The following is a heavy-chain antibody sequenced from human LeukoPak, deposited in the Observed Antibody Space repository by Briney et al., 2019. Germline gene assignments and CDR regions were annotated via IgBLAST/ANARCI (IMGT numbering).Heavy chain of an antibody. CDR3: AKDQGSSWYLVDY. D-gene: IGHD6-13*01. J-gene: IGHJ4*02. Sequence: PGGSLRLSCAASGFTFSSYGMHWVRQAPGKGLGWVAFIRYDGSNKYYADSVKGRFTISRDNSKNTLYLQMNSLRAEDTAVYYCAKDQGSSWYLVDYWGQGTLVTVSS. V-gene: IGHV3-30*02. CDR1: GFTFSSYG. CDR2: IRYDGSNK.